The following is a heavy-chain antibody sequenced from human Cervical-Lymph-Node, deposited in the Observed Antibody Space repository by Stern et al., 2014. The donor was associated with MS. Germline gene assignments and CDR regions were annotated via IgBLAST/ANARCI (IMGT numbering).Heavy chain of an antibody. CDR3: ARDHFTTSLDV. J-gene: IGHJ6*02. D-gene: IGHD3-22*01. Sequence: HVQLQESGPGLVKPSQTLSLTCSVSGGSFSSDNSYWTWISQHPGKGLESIGHIHYRGIPYYNPLLKRPVPITIHTSKNMYSTRLSSVTAADTAGYCCARDHFTTSLDVWGHGATVTVSS. CDR2: IHYRGIP. V-gene: IGHV4-31*01. CDR1: GGSFSSDNSY.